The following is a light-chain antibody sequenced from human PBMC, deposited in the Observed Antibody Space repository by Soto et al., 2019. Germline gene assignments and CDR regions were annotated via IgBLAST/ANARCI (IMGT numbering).Light chain of an antibody. J-gene: IGKJ5*01. CDR1: QSIGSH. CDR2: TAS. CDR3: QQSYSTPIS. Sequence: DVPMTQSPSSLSASVGDTVTITCRASQSIGSHLNWYQQKPGKAPNLLMYTASNLQSGVPSRFSGSGSGTDFTRNICILQPEDVATDWSQQSYSTPISFGQGTRLE. V-gene: IGKV1-39*01.